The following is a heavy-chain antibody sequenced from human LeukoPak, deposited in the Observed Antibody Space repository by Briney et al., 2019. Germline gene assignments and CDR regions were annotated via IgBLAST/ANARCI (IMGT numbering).Heavy chain of an antibody. CDR3: ARSIVDIVATNAIWFDP. Sequence: SETLSLTCTVSGGSISSYYWSWIRQTPGKGLEWIGYFYNSGRSTYNPSLKSRVSISVDTSKNQFSLKLSSVTAADTAVYYCARSIVDIVATNAIWFDPWGQGTLVTVSS. V-gene: IGHV4-59*01. CDR1: GGSISSYY. D-gene: IGHD5-12*01. CDR2: FYNSGRS. J-gene: IGHJ5*02.